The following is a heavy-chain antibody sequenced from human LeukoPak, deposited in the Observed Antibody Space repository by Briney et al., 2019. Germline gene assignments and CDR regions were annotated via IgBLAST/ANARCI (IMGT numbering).Heavy chain of an antibody. J-gene: IGHJ4*02. CDR2: IIPILGIA. CDR1: GGTFSSYA. V-gene: IGHV1-69*04. Sequence: ASVKVSCKASGGTFSSYAISWVRQAPGQGLEWMGRIIPILGIANYAQKLQGRVTMTTDTSTSTAYMELRSLRSDDTAVYYCARDRVYYYDSSGYIDYWGQGTLVTVSS. CDR3: ARDRVYYYDSSGYIDY. D-gene: IGHD3-22*01.